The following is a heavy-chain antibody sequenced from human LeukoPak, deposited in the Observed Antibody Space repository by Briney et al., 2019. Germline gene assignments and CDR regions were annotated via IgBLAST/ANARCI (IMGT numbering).Heavy chain of an antibody. CDR3: AISSEYSSGPFDY. Sequence: ASVKVSCKASGGTFSSYAISWVRQAPGQGLEWMGRIIPILGIANYAQKFQGRVTITADKSTSTAYMELSSLRSEETAVYYCAISSEYSSGPFDYWGEGTLVTVSS. CDR1: GGTFSSYA. V-gene: IGHV1-69*04. D-gene: IGHD6-19*01. J-gene: IGHJ4*02. CDR2: IIPILGIA.